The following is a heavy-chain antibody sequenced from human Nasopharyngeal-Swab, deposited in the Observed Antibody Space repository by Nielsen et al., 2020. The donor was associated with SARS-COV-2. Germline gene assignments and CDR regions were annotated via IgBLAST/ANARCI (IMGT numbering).Heavy chain of an antibody. CDR3: ARAWELLGWFDP. CDR2: ISSSSSYI. Sequence: GKSLKISCAASGFTFSSYSMNWVRQAPGKGLEWVSSISSSSSYIYYADSVKGRFTISRDNAKNSLYLQMNSLRAEDTAVYYCARAWELLGWFDPWGQGTLVTVSS. CDR1: GFTFSSYS. J-gene: IGHJ5*02. V-gene: IGHV3-21*01. D-gene: IGHD1-26*01.